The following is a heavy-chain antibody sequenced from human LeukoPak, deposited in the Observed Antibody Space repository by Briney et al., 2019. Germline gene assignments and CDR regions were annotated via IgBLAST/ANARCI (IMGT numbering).Heavy chain of an antibody. Sequence: SETLSLTCTVSGGSISSYYWSWIRQPSGKGLEWSGRIYISGSGSTNYNPSLKSRVTISVDTSKNQFSLKLSSVTAADTAVYYCACYSCSGGSCGGWFDPWGQGTLVTVSS. V-gene: IGHV4-4*07. CDR3: ACYSCSGGSCGGWFDP. D-gene: IGHD2-15*01. CDR2: IYISGSGST. J-gene: IGHJ5*02. CDR1: GGSISSYY.